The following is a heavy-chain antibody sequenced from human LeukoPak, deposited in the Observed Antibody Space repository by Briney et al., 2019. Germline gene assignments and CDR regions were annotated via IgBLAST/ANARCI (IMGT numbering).Heavy chain of an antibody. V-gene: IGHV4/OR15-8*02. D-gene: IGHD2-21*01. Sequence: SETLSLTCSVSGGSIISSNWWGWIRQPPGKGLEWIGEIFQSGETDYNPSLRSRVIISINKSKNQFSLQLNSVTAAGTAIYYCARHFRLVVENWFDPWGQGTLVTVSS. CDR3: ARHFRLVVENWFDP. CDR1: GGSIISSNW. J-gene: IGHJ5*02. CDR2: IFQSGET.